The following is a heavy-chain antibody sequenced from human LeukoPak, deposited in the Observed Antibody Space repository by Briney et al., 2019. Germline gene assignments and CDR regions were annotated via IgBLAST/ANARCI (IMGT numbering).Heavy chain of an antibody. CDR2: IYYSGST. Sequence: PSETLSLTCTVSGGSISSYYWSCIRQPPGKGLEWIGYIYYSGSTNYNPSLKSRVTISVDTSKNQFSLKLSSVTAADTAVYYCARHYGTLWYYYYMDVWGKGTTVTVSS. D-gene: IGHD3-10*01. J-gene: IGHJ6*03. V-gene: IGHV4-59*13. CDR3: ARHYGTLWYYYYMDV. CDR1: GGSISSYY.